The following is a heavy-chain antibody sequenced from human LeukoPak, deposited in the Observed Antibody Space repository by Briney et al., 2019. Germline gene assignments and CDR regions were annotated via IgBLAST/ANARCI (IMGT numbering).Heavy chain of an antibody. CDR3: ARVGDHRRYYAPFDY. D-gene: IGHD1-26*01. CDR2: IHDSGST. CDR1: GASISSGDYH. V-gene: IGHV4-30-4*01. J-gene: IGHJ4*02. Sequence: SQTLSLTCTVSGASISSGDYHWNWIRQPPGKGLEWIGFIHDSGSTYYNPSLKSRVSISRDMSKNQLSLMLSSVTAADTAVYYCARVGDHRRYYAPFDYWGQGTLVTVSS.